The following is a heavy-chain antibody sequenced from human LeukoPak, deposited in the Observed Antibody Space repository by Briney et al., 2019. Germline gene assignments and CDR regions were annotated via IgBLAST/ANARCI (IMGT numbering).Heavy chain of an antibody. CDR1: GGSISSGSYY. CDR2: IYTSGST. CDR3: ARDQDAFDI. J-gene: IGHJ3*02. V-gene: IGHV4-61*02. Sequence: SQTLSLTCTVSGGSISSGSYYWSWIRQPAGKGLEWIGRIYTSGSTNYNPSLKSRVTISVDTSKNQFSLKLSSVTAADTDVYYCARDQDAFDIWGQGTMVTVSS.